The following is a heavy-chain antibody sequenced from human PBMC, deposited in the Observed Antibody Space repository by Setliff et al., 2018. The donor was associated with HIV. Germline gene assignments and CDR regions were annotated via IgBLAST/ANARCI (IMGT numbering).Heavy chain of an antibody. D-gene: IGHD6-13*01. J-gene: IGHJ5*02. V-gene: IGHV3-21*01. CDR2: ISSSSSYI. CDR1: GFTFSDYH. Sequence: GGSLRLSCAASGFTFSDYHMNWVRQAPGKGLEWVSSISSSSSYIYYADSVKGRFTISRDNAKNSLYLQMNSLRAEDTAVYYCARGRIAAAGIGNWFDPWGQGTLVTVSS. CDR3: ARGRIAAAGIGNWFDP.